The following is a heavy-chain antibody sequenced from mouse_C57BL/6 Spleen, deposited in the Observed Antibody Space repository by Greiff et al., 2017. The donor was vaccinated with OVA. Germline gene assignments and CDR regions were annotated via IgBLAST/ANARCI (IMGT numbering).Heavy chain of an antibody. CDR1: GFTFSSYT. Sequence: DVMLVESGGGLVKPGGSLKLSCAASGFTFSSYTMSWVRQTPEKRLEWVATISGGGGNTYYPDSVKGRFTISRDNAKNTLYLQMSSLRSEDTAFYYCARHQYSNYVEVFDYWGQGTTLTVSS. CDR3: ARHQYSNYVEVFDY. J-gene: IGHJ2*01. CDR2: ISGGGGNT. D-gene: IGHD2-5*01. V-gene: IGHV5-9*01.